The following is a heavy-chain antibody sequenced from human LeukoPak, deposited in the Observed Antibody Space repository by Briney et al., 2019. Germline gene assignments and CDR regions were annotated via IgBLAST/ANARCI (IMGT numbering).Heavy chain of an antibody. J-gene: IGHJ5*02. V-gene: IGHV4-34*01. CDR2: INHSGST. Sequence: SETLSLTCAVYGGSFSGYYWSWIRQPPGKGLEWIGEINHSGSTNYNPSLKSRVTISVDTSKNQFSLKVKSVTASDTAVYYCASSKPDLDTWGQGTLVTASS. CDR1: GGSFSGYY. D-gene: IGHD2-2*01. CDR3: ASSKPDLDT.